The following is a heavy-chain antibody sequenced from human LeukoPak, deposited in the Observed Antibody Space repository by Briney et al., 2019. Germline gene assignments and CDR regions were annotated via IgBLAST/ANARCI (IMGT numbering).Heavy chain of an antibody. D-gene: IGHD3-10*01. J-gene: IGHJ4*02. CDR3: AREPYSSGSYQVDY. CDR2: ISGSSSTI. V-gene: IGHV3-48*01. CDR1: GFTFSSYS. Sequence: PGGSLRLSCAASGFTFSSYSMNWVRQAPGKGLEWVSYISGSSSTIYYADSAKGRFTISRDNAKNSLYVQMNSLRADDTAVYYCAREPYSSGSYQVDYWGQGTPVTVSS.